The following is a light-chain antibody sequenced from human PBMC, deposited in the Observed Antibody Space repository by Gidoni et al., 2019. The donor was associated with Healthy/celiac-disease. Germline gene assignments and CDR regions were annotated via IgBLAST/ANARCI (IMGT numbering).Light chain of an antibody. CDR3: QQYGSSPIT. CDR1: QSVSSSY. J-gene: IGKJ5*01. Sequence: EIVLTQSPATLSLSPGERATLSCGASQSVSSSYLAWYQQKPGIPDRFSGSGSGTDFTLTISRLEPEDFALYYCQQYGSSPITFGQXTRLEIK. V-gene: IGKV3D-20*01.